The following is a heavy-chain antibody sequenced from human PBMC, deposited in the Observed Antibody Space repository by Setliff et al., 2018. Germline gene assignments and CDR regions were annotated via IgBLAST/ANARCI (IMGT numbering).Heavy chain of an antibody. CDR1: GESFSNNY. CDR3: ARDPHLTGGLDR. Sequence: SETLSLTCSVYGESFSNNYWSWIRQSPGKGLEWIGESNHSGSTSYNPSLKSRLTISVDTSKNQFSLKVTSVTAADTAIYSCARDPHLTGGLDRWGQGTLVTV. V-gene: IGHV4-34*01. D-gene: IGHD3-9*01. J-gene: IGHJ5*02. CDR2: SNHSGST.